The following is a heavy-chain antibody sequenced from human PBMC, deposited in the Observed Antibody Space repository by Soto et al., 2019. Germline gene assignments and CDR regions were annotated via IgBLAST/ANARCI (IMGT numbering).Heavy chain of an antibody. D-gene: IGHD1-7*01. V-gene: IGHV4-59*08. CDR1: GGSISSYS. CDR2: IYYSGST. Sequence: PSETLSLTCTVSGGSISSYSWSWIRQPPGKGLEWIGYIYYSGSTNYNPSLKSRVTISVDTSKNQFSLKLSSVTAADTAVYYCARHNDPGTTLWFDPWGQGTLVTVSS. J-gene: IGHJ5*02. CDR3: ARHNDPGTTLWFDP.